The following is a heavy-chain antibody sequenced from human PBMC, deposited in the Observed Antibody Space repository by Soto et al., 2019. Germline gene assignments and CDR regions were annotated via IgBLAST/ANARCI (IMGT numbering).Heavy chain of an antibody. CDR3: ARVPDKQQPPNYYYYYGMDV. D-gene: IGHD6-13*01. CDR1: GGSFSGYY. Sequence: SETLSLTCAVYGGSFSGYYWSWIRQPPGKGLEWIGEINHSGSTNYNPSLKSRVTISVDTSKNQFSLKLSSVTAADTAVYYCARVPDKQQPPNYYYYYGMDVWGQGTTVTVSS. J-gene: IGHJ6*02. CDR2: INHSGST. V-gene: IGHV4-34*01.